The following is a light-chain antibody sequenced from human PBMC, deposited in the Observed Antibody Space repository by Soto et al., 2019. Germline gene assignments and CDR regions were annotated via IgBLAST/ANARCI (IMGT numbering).Light chain of an antibody. V-gene: IGKV3-20*01. J-gene: IGKJ1*01. CDR1: QSVNSNY. CDR3: QQYVSLRT. Sequence: THSPVTLSLSPGESAILSCRASQSVNSNYLAWYQQKPGQAPRLLIYLASSRAPGIPDRFSGSGSGTDFTLTISRLEPEDIGVYSCQQYVSLRTFCQGAKVDI. CDR2: LAS.